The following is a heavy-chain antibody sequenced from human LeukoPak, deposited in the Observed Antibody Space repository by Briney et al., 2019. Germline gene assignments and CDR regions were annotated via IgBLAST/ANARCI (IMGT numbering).Heavy chain of an antibody. Sequence: ASVKVSCKASGYTFTSYYMHWVRQAPGQGLEWMGIINPSGGSTSYAQKFQGRVTMTRDTSTSTVYMELSSLRSEDTAVYYCARESPKDYYGSGSPDYWGQGTLVTVSS. CDR1: GYTFTSYY. V-gene: IGHV1-46*01. J-gene: IGHJ4*02. CDR3: ARESPKDYYGSGSPDY. D-gene: IGHD3-10*01. CDR2: INPSGGST.